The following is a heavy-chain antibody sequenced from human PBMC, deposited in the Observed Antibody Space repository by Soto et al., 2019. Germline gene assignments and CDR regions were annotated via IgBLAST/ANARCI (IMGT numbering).Heavy chain of an antibody. V-gene: IGHV1-18*01. Sequence: GASVKVSCKASGYTFTTYGISWVRQAPGQGLEWLGWINTHNGNTNYAQNLQGRVIMTADTSTSTAYMELRSLRSDDTAIYYCTREGSAPYYYYGIDAWGQGTTVTSP. D-gene: IGHD3-10*01. CDR3: TREGSAPYYYYGIDA. CDR2: INTHNGNT. J-gene: IGHJ6*02. CDR1: GYTFTTYG.